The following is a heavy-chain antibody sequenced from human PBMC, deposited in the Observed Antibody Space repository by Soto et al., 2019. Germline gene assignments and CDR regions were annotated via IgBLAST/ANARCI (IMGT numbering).Heavy chain of an antibody. D-gene: IGHD3-22*01. Sequence: SVKVSCKASGYTFTIYAIHWVRQAPGQRLEWMGWINAGNGNTKYSQKFQGRVTITRDTSASTAYMELSSLRSEDTAVYYCARGSAYYYFDSWGQGTQVTVSS. CDR1: GYTFTIYA. CDR2: INAGNGNT. V-gene: IGHV1-3*01. J-gene: IGHJ4*02. CDR3: ARGSAYYYFDS.